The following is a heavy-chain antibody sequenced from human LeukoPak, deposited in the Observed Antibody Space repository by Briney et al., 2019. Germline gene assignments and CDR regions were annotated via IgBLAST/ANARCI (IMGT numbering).Heavy chain of an antibody. CDR3: AKGGGYEAQYYYYYLDV. CDR2: IRYDGSNK. J-gene: IGHJ6*03. V-gene: IGHV3-30*02. CDR1: GFTFSSYG. D-gene: IGHD5-12*01. Sequence: GGSLRLSCAASGFTFSSYGMHWVRQAPGKGLEWVAFIRYDGSNKYYADSVKGRFTISRDNSKNTLYLQMKSLRAEDTAVYYCAKGGGYEAQYYYYYLDVWGKGTTVTIS.